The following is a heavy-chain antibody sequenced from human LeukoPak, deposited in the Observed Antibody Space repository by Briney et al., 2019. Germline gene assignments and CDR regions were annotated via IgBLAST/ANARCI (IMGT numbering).Heavy chain of an antibody. J-gene: IGHJ4*02. Sequence: PGGSLRLSCVALEFEPTYFWMTWVRRAPGKGLEWVANINPDGSESFYLDSVRGRFTISRDNAKNSMYLQMNSLRAEDTAVYYCARDRIKSGSYYFDYWGQGTLVSVSS. CDR2: INPDGSES. V-gene: IGHV3-7*01. CDR3: ARDRIKSGSYYFDY. D-gene: IGHD1-26*01. CDR1: EFEPTYFW.